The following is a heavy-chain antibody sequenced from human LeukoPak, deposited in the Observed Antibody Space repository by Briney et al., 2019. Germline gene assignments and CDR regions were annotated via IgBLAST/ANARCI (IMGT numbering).Heavy chain of an antibody. J-gene: IGHJ4*02. CDR3: ARGYLWTHYDSSGYVDY. D-gene: IGHD3-22*01. Sequence: GASVKVSCKASGGTFSSYAISWVRQAPGQGLEWMGGIIPIFGTANYAQKFQGRVTITADESTSTAYMELSSLRSEDTAVYYCARGYLWTHYDSSGYVDYWGQGTLVTVSS. CDR1: GGTFSSYA. V-gene: IGHV1-69*13. CDR2: IIPIFGTA.